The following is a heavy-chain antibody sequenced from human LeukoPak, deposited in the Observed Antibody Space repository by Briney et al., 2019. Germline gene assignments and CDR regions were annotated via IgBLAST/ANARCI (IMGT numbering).Heavy chain of an antibody. CDR2: IYYSGST. D-gene: IGHD5-18*01. CDR3: ARTYSSGPAGHAFDI. CDR1: GGSVSSGGYY. Sequence: SETLSLTCPVSGGSVSSGGYYWSWIRQPPGKGLEWIGYIYYSGSTNYNPSLKSRVTISVDTSKNHFSLKLSSVTAADTAVYYCARTYSSGPAGHAFDIWGQGTMVTVSS. V-gene: IGHV4-61*03. J-gene: IGHJ3*02.